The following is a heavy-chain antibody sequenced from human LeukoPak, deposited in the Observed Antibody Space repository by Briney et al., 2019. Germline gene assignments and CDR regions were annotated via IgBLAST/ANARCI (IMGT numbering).Heavy chain of an antibody. V-gene: IGHV3-21*01. D-gene: IGHD1-26*01. CDR3: ARDPYSGTYGDTYYYYMDV. CDR1: GFSFSSYN. Sequence: GGSLRLSCAASGFSFSSYNMNWVRQAPGKGLEWVSSITSSSTYTFYADSVKGRFTISRDNARNSLYLQMKSLRAEDTAVYYCARDPYSGTYGDTYYYYMDVGGKGTTVTISS. CDR2: ITSSSTYT. J-gene: IGHJ6*03.